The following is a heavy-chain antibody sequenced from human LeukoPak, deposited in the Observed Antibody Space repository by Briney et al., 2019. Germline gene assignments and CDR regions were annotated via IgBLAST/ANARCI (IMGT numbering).Heavy chain of an antibody. J-gene: IGHJ4*02. CDR1: GFTLSSYG. CDR2: IRNDGNNK. V-gene: IGHV3-30*02. D-gene: IGHD1-26*01. Sequence: GGSLRLSCAVSGFTLSSYGMHWVRQAPGKGLEWVAFIRNDGNNKYYADSVKGRFTISRDNAKNSLNLQMNSLRAEDTAVYYCARTGGSYPYYFEYWGQGTLVTVSS. CDR3: ARTGGSYPYYFEY.